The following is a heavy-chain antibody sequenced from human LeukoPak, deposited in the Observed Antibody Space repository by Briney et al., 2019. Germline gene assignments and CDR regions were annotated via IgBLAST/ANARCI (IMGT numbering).Heavy chain of an antibody. CDR1: GGSISSYY. D-gene: IGHD3-9*01. J-gene: IGHJ4*02. V-gene: IGHV4-4*07. CDR2: IYTSGST. CDR3: AIDGYDILTGKDRGFDY. Sequence: SETLSLTCTVSGGSISSYYWSWIRQAAGKGLEWIGRIYTSGSTNYNPSLKSRVTMSVDTSKNQFSLKLSSVTAADTAVYYCAIDGYDILTGKDRGFDYWGQGTLVTVSS.